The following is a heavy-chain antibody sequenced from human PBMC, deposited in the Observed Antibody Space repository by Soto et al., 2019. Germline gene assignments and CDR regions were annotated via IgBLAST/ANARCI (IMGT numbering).Heavy chain of an antibody. CDR2: ISSSSSYI. V-gene: IGHV3-21*01. CDR1: GFTFSSYS. Sequence: EVQLVESGGGLVKPGGSLRLSCAASGFTFSSYSMNWVRQAPGKGLEWVSSISSSSSYIYYADSVKGRLTIARDKAKNSLYLQMNSLRAEDTAVYYCARDLGYYVSSGRRSAFDIWGQGTMVSVSS. D-gene: IGHD3-22*01. CDR3: ARDLGYYVSSGRRSAFDI. J-gene: IGHJ3*02.